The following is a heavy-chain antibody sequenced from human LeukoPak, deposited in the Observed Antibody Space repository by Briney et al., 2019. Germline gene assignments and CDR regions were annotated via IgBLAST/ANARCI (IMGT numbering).Heavy chain of an antibody. Sequence: TSETLSLTCAVYGGSFSGYYWSWIRQPPGKGLEWIGEINHSGSTNYNPSLKSRVTISVDTSKNQFSLKLSSVTAADTAVYYCARGSERWLQLGVRYYFDYWGQGTLVTVSS. CDR2: INHSGST. CDR3: ARGSERWLQLGVRYYFDY. CDR1: GGSFSGYY. J-gene: IGHJ4*02. D-gene: IGHD5-24*01. V-gene: IGHV4-34*01.